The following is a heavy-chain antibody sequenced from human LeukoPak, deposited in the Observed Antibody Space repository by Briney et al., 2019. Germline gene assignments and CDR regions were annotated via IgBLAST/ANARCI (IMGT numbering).Heavy chain of an antibody. CDR2: IIPIFGTA. CDR1: GGTFSSYA. D-gene: IGHD3-10*01. J-gene: IGHJ4*02. CDR3: ARDGSPYYYGSGSYYNVYFDY. V-gene: IGHV1-69*13. Sequence: ASVKVSCKASGGTFSSYAISWVRQAPGQGLEWMGGIIPIFGTANYAQKFQGRVTITADESTSTAYMELSSLRSEDTAVYYCARDGSPYYYGSGSYYNVYFDYWGQGTLVTVSS.